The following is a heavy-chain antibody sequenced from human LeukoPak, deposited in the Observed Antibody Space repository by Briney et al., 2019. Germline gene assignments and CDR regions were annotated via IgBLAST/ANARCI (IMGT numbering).Heavy chain of an antibody. Sequence: GASVKVSCKASGGTFSSYAISWVRQAPGQGLEWMGRISPILGIANYAQKFQGRVTITADRSTSTAYMELSSLRSEDTAVYYCATYTPNWDHNDYGGQRTLVTVSS. V-gene: IGHV1-69*04. CDR1: GGTFSSYA. CDR3: ATYTPNWDHNDY. J-gene: IGHJ4*02. D-gene: IGHD7-27*01. CDR2: ISPILGIA.